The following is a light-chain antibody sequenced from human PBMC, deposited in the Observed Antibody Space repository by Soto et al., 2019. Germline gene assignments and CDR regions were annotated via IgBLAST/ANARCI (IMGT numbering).Light chain of an antibody. Sequence: EVVLTQFPATLSLSPGERATLSCRASQSVRSYLAWYQQKPGQAPRLLIYGASSRATGIPNRFSGSGSGTDFTLTISRLEPEDFAVYYCQQYGNSPQTFGQGTKVDIK. J-gene: IGKJ1*01. CDR2: GAS. CDR3: QQYGNSPQT. CDR1: QSVRSY. V-gene: IGKV3-20*01.